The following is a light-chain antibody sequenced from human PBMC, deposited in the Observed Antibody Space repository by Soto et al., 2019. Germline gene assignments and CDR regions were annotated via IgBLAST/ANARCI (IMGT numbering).Light chain of an antibody. Sequence: QSVLTQPASVSGSPGQSITISCTGTSSDVGGYNYVSWYQQHPGKAPKLMIYDVNNRPSGISDRFSGSKSGNTATLTISGLQGEDEAAYYCSSYTGGSTYVFGTGTKVTVL. CDR2: DVN. CDR1: SSDVGGYNY. V-gene: IGLV2-14*01. J-gene: IGLJ1*01. CDR3: SSYTGGSTYV.